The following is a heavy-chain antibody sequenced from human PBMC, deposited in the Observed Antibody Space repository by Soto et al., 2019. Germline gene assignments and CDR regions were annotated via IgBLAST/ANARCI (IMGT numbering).Heavy chain of an antibody. CDR2: ISGSGDKT. D-gene: IGHD4-17*01. Sequence: WGSLRLSCAASGFSFSTYPMVWFRQSPGKRLEAVSSISGSGDKTYYKDSVKGRFTISRDNSKNTVDLQMNSLRPEDTALYYCAKILSTVTSYYYGMDAWGRGTTVTVSS. CDR3: AKILSTVTSYYYGMDA. V-gene: IGHV3-23*01. CDR1: GFSFSTYP. J-gene: IGHJ6*02.